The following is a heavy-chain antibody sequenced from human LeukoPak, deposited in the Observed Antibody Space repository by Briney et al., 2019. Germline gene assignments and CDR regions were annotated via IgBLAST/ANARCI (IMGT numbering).Heavy chain of an antibody. V-gene: IGHV1-18*01. Sequence: ASVKVSCKASGYTFTSYGISWVRQAPGQGLEWMGWISAYNGNTNYAQKLQGRVTMTTDTSASTAYMELRSLRSDDTAVYYCARTPTYYYDSSGYYYEGYYFDYWGQGTLVTVSS. CDR3: ARTPTYYYDSSGYYYEGYYFDY. J-gene: IGHJ4*02. CDR2: ISAYNGNT. CDR1: GYTFTSYG. D-gene: IGHD3-22*01.